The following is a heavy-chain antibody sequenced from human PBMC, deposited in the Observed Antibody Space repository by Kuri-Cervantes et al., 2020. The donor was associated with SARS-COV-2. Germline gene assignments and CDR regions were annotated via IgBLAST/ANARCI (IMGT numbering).Heavy chain of an antibody. J-gene: IGHJ4*02. CDR1: GFTFSTYA. D-gene: IGHD5-18*01. Sequence: GESLKISCAASGFTFSTYAMYWVRQAPQKGLEWVSGISDNGGITYYADSVKGRFTVSRDNSKNTLYLQVNSLRAEDTALYFCAKGYSNYFEYWGQGAQVTVSS. V-gene: IGHV3-23*01. CDR3: AKGYSNYFEY. CDR2: ISDNGGIT.